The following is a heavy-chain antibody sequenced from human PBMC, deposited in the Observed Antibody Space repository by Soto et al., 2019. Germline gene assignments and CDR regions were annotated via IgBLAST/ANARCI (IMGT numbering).Heavy chain of an antibody. J-gene: IGHJ5*02. CDR3: ARDSEAATVRWFDP. V-gene: IGHV4-59*01. CDR2: IYYSGST. Sequence: SETLSLTCTVSGGSISGYYWSWIRQPPGKGLEWIGYIYYSGSTNYNPSLKSRVTISVDTSKNQFSLKLSSVTAADTAMYYCARDSEAATVRWFDPRGQGALVTVSS. CDR1: GGSISGYY. D-gene: IGHD2-15*01.